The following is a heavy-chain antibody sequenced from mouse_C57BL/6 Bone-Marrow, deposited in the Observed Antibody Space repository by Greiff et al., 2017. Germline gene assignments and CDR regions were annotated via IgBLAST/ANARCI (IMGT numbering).Heavy chain of an antibody. CDR2: LNSDGSST. D-gene: IGHD4-1*01. CDR3: AISDWAFDY. V-gene: IGHV5-16*01. CDR1: GFTFSDYY. Sequence: EVQLVESEGGLVQPGSSVKLSCTASGFTFSDYYMAWVRQVPEKGLEWVANLNSDGSSTNYLDSLKSRFIFSRDNAKNILNLQMSSLTSEDTASYYCAISDWAFDYWGQGTTLTVSA. J-gene: IGHJ2*01.